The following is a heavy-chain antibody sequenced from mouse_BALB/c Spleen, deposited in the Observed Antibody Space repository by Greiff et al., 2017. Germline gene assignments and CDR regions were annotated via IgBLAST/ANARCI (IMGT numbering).Heavy chain of an antibody. V-gene: IGHV5-4*02. Sequence: EVHLVESGGGLVKPGGSLKLSCAASGFTFSDYYMYWVRQSPEKRLEWVATISDGGSYTYYTDSVKGRFTIARDNAKNNLYLQMSSLKSEDTALYYCARGGYGNYVAYAMDYWGQGTSVTVSS. J-gene: IGHJ4*01. CDR3: ARGGYGNYVAYAMDY. CDR1: GFTFSDYY. CDR2: ISDGGSYT. D-gene: IGHD2-10*02.